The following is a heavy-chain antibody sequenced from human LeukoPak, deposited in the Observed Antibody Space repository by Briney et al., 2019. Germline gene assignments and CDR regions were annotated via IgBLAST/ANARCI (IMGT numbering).Heavy chain of an antibody. D-gene: IGHD3-10*01. Sequence: SETLSLTCAVYGGSFSGYYWSWIRQPPGKGLEWIGEINHSGSTNYNPSLKSRVTISVDTSKNQFSLKLSSVTAADTAVYYCARLGYYYGSGSYYIPYYFDYWGQGTLVTVSS. V-gene: IGHV4-34*01. CDR1: GGSFSGYY. CDR2: INHSGST. J-gene: IGHJ4*02. CDR3: ARLGYYYGSGSYYIPYYFDY.